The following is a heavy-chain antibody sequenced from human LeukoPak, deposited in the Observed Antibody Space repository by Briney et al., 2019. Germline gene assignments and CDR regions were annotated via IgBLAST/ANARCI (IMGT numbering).Heavy chain of an antibody. J-gene: IGHJ4*02. CDR2: ISSSSSYI. Sequence: GGSLRLSCAASGFTLSSYSMNWVRQAPGKGLEWVSSISSSSSYIYYADSVKGRFTISRENAKNSLYLQMNSLRAEDTAVYYCARARRDYYDSSGPIDYWGQGTLVTVSS. V-gene: IGHV3-21*01. D-gene: IGHD3-22*01. CDR3: ARARRDYYDSSGPIDY. CDR1: GFTLSSYS.